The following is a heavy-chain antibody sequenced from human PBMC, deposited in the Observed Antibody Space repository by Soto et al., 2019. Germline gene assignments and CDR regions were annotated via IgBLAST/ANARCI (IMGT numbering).Heavy chain of an antibody. J-gene: IGHJ4*02. CDR2: ISGSGGST. Sequence: GGSLRLSCAASGFTFSSYAMSWVRQAPGKGLEWVSAISGSGGSTYYADSVKGRFTISRDNSKNTLYLQMNSLRAEDTAVYYCAKVPLTDMIVEEGGEDYWGQGTLVTVSS. CDR3: AKVPLTDMIVEEGGEDY. CDR1: GFTFSSYA. V-gene: IGHV3-23*01. D-gene: IGHD2-15*01.